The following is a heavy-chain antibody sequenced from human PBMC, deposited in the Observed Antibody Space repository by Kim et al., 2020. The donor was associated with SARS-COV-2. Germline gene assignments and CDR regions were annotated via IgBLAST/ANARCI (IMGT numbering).Heavy chain of an antibody. V-gene: IGHV4-31*02. CDR3: ARDRGTSSGYYYGDYWFDP. D-gene: IGHD3-22*01. Sequence: SRVTISVDTSKNQFSLKLSSVTAADTAVYYCARDRGTSSGYYYGDYWFDPWGQGTLVTVSS. J-gene: IGHJ5*02.